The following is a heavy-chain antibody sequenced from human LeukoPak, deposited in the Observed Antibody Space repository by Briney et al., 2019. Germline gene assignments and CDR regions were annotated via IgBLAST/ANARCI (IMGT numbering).Heavy chain of an antibody. Sequence: GGSLRLSCAASGFTFSSYEMNWVRQAPGKGLEWVSAIRGSGGSTYYADSVKGRFTISRDNSKNTLYLQMNSLRAEDTAVYYCARVRSHLVVVPAAIDYYDYWGQGTLVTVSS. CDR3: ARVRSHLVVVPAAIDYYDY. J-gene: IGHJ4*02. CDR2: IRGSGGST. D-gene: IGHD2-2*01. V-gene: IGHV3-23*01. CDR1: GFTFSSYE.